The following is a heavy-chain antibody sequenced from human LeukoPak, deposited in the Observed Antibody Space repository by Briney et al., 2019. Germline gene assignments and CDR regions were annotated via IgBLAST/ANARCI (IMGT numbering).Heavy chain of an antibody. V-gene: IGHV5-51*01. J-gene: IGHJ4*02. CDR3: ARITYCYDSSGYYYLDY. CDR1: GSIFTSYW. Sequence: RGASLEISCKGSGSIFTSYWIGWVRQMPGKGLEWMGIIYPGDSDTRYSPSFQGQVTISADKPISTAYLQWSSLKASNTAMYYGARITYCYDSSGYYYLDYWGQGTLVTVSS. CDR2: IYPGDSDT. D-gene: IGHD3-22*01.